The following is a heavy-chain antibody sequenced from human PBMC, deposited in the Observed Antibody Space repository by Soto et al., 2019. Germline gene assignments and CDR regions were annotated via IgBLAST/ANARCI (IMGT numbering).Heavy chain of an antibody. Sequence: SHTLPLTSTVSGCPIISSSYYWGLLRQPPGKGLEWIGSIYYSGSTYYNPSLKSRVTISVDTSKNQFSLKLSSVTAADTAVYYCAGIENYYYYGMDVWGQGTTVT. D-gene: IGHD1-20*01. CDR2: IYYSGST. CDR1: GCPIISSSYY. CDR3: AGIENYYYYGMDV. J-gene: IGHJ6*02. V-gene: IGHV4-39*01.